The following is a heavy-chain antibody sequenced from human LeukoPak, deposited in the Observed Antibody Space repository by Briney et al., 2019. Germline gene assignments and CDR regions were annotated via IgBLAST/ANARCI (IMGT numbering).Heavy chain of an antibody. Sequence: ASVKVSCKASGYTFTSYAMNWVRQAPGQGLEWMGWINTNTGNPTYAQGFTGRFVFSLDTSVSTAYLQISSLKAEDTAVYYCARGGFIKDIVVVPAASEDYWGQGTLVTVSS. CDR1: GYTFTSYA. CDR2: INTNTGNP. V-gene: IGHV7-4-1*02. CDR3: ARGGFIKDIVVVPAASEDY. D-gene: IGHD2-2*01. J-gene: IGHJ4*02.